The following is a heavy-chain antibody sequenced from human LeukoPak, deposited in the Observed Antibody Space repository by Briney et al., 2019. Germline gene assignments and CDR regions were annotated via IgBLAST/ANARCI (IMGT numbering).Heavy chain of an antibody. V-gene: IGHV4-34*01. J-gene: IGHJ6*03. CDR1: GGSFSGYY. CDR2: INHSGST. Sequence: KPSETLSLTCAVYGGSFSGYYWSWIRQPPGKGLEWIGEINHSGSTNYNPSLKSRVTISVDTSKNQFSLKLSSVTAADTAVYYCARVYYYYYMDVWGKGTTVTVSS. CDR3: ARVYYYYYMDV.